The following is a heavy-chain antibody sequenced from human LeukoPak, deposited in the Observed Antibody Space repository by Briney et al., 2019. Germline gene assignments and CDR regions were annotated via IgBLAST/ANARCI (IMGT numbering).Heavy chain of an antibody. CDR2: IGASGGST. V-gene: IGHV3-23*01. CDR3: AKAEGYDILTGLDY. D-gene: IGHD3-9*01. CDR1: GXTFSSYA. Sequence: GGSLRLSCATSGXTFSSYAMSWVRQAPGKGLEWVSGIGASGGSTYYADSVKGRFTISRDNSKNTLYLQMNSLRTEDTAVYYCAKAEGYDILTGLDYWGQGTLVTVSS. J-gene: IGHJ4*02.